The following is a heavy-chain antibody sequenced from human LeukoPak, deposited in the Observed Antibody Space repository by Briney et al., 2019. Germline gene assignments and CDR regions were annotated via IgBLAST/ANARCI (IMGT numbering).Heavy chain of an antibody. Sequence: PGGSLRLSCAASGFTFSSYGMHWVRQAPGKGLEWVSAISGSGGSTYYADSVKGRFTISRDNSKNTLYLQMNSLRAEDTAVYYCAKIPAYYCSGGSCYLPFDYWGQGTLVTVSS. D-gene: IGHD2-15*01. CDR3: AKIPAYYCSGGSCYLPFDY. J-gene: IGHJ4*02. CDR1: GFTFSSYG. CDR2: ISGSGGST. V-gene: IGHV3-23*01.